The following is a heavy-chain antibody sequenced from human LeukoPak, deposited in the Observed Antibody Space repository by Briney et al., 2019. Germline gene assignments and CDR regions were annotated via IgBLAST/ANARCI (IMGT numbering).Heavy chain of an antibody. CDR1: GGSLSSGAHY. CDR3: ARYFGELNFDS. J-gene: IGHJ4*02. D-gene: IGHD3-10*01. Sequence: PSETLSLICTVSGGSLSSGAHYWGWIRQSPGKGLEWIGFIYYSGITYYNPSLESRVTISVDTSKNQFSLQLNSVTAADTAVYFCARYFGELNFDSWGQGTLVTVSS. V-gene: IGHV4-39*01. CDR2: IYYSGIT.